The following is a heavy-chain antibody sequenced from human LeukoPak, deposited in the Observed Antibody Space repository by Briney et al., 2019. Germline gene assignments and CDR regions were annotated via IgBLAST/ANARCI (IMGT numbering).Heavy chain of an antibody. Sequence: GSLRLSCAASGFTFSDYYMSWIRQPPGKGLEWIGEINHSGSTNYNPSLKSRVTISVDTSKNQFSLKLSSVTAADTAVYYCARGPIHYYDSSGYSDSHFDYWGQGTLVTVSS. D-gene: IGHD3-22*01. CDR3: ARGPIHYYDSSGYSDSHFDY. V-gene: IGHV4-34*01. CDR2: INHSGST. CDR1: GFTFSDYY. J-gene: IGHJ4*02.